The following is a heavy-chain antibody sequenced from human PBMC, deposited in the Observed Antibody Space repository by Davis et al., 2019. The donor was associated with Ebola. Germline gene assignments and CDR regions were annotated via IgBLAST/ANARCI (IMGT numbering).Heavy chain of an antibody. CDR1: GGSISSHY. J-gene: IGHJ4*02. CDR2: IYYSGST. Sequence: PGGSLRLSCTVSGGSISSHYWSWIRQPPGKGLEWIGYIYYSGSTNYNPSLKSRVTISVDTSKNQFSLKLSSVTDADTAVYYCARGAPVTTSFGQYFDYWGQGTLVTVSS. V-gene: IGHV4-59*11. CDR3: ARGAPVTTSFGQYFDY. D-gene: IGHD4-17*01.